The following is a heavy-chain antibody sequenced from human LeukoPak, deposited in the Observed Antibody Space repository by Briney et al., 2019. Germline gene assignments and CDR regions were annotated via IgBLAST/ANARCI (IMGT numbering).Heavy chain of an antibody. CDR2: ISAYNGNT. CDR3: ARDGLAAAGSSSNRFDP. D-gene: IGHD6-13*01. V-gene: IGHV1-18*01. J-gene: IGHJ5*02. CDR1: GYTFTSYG. Sequence: DSVKVSCKASGYTFTSYGISWVRQAPGQGLEWIGWISAYNGNTNYAQKLQGRVTMTTDTSTSTAYMELRSLRSDDTAVYYCARDGLAAAGSSSNRFDPWGQGTLVTVSS.